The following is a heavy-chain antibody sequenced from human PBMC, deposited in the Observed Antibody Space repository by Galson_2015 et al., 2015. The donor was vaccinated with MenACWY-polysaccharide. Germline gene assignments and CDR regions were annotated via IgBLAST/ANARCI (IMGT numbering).Heavy chain of an antibody. CDR2: ISGSSSYI. CDR1: GFTFSSYS. CDR3: ARSLDYVRLGELSSQYERWFDP. V-gene: IGHV3-21*01. D-gene: IGHD3-16*02. J-gene: IGHJ5*02. Sequence: SLRLSCAASGFTFSSYSMNWVRQAPGKGLEWVSSISGSSSYIYYADSVKGRFTISRDNAKNSLYLQMNSLRAEDTAVYYCARSLDYVRLGELSSQYERWFDPWGQGTLVTVSS.